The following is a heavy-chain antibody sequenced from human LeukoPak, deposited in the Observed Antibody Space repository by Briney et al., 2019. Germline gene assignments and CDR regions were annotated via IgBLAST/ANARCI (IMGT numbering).Heavy chain of an antibody. V-gene: IGHV4-34*01. Sequence: SETLSLTCAVYGGSFSGYYWSWIRQPPGKGLEWIGEINHSGSTNYNPSLKSRVTISVDTSKNQFSLKLSSVTAADTAVYYCARSYSSSYRRVYYGMDVWGQGTTVTVSS. CDR1: GGSFSGYY. D-gene: IGHD6-13*01. J-gene: IGHJ6*02. CDR3: ARSYSSSYRRVYYGMDV. CDR2: INHSGST.